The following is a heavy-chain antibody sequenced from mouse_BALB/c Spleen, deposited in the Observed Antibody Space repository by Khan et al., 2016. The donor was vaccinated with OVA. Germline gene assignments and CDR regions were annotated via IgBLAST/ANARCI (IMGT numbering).Heavy chain of an antibody. J-gene: IGHJ2*01. CDR1: GYTFTSYW. CDR2: INPSNGRT. V-gene: IGHV1S81*02. Sequence: QVQLQQSGAELVKPGASVKLSCKASGYTFTSYWMHWVKQRPGQGLEWIGEINPSNGRTNYNEKFKSKATLTVDKSSSTAYMQLSSPTSEDSAVYYCARVITRDYWSQGTTLTVSS. D-gene: IGHD6-1*01. CDR3: ARVITRDY.